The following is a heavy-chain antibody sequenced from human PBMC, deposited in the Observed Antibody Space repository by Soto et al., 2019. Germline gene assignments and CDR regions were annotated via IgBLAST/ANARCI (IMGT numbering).Heavy chain of an antibody. V-gene: IGHV1-18*01. CDR2: ISAYNGNT. CDR3: ARGARVRGVMWMDYYYYYGMDV. CDR1: GYTFTSYG. Sequence: QVQLVQSGAEVKKPGASVKVSCKASGYTFTSYGISWVRQAPGQGLEWMGWISAYNGNTNYAQKLQGRVTMTTDTSTSTAYMELRRLRSDDTAVYYCARGARVRGVMWMDYYYYYGMDVWGQGTTVTVSS. D-gene: IGHD3-10*01. J-gene: IGHJ6*02.